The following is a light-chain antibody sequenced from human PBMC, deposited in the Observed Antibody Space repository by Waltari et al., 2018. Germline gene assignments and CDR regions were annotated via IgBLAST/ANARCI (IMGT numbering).Light chain of an antibody. CDR2: DVS. J-gene: IGLJ1*01. CDR3: SSYSISSNYFV. CDR1: TSDIGYYKY. Sequence: QSALTQPASVSGSPGQSITISCTGTTSDIGYYKYVSWYQQHPGKAPKLIIYDVSHRPSGVSDRFSGSKSGNTASLTISGLRAEDEAEYHCSSYSISSNYFVFGTGTTVTVL. V-gene: IGLV2-14*03.